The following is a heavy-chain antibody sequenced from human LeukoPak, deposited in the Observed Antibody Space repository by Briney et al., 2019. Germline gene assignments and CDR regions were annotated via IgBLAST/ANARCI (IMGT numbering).Heavy chain of an antibody. CDR2: ISSSSSYI. J-gene: IGHJ4*02. Sequence: GGSLRLSCAASGFTFSSYSMNWVGQAPGKGLEWVTAISSSSSYIYYADSVKGRFTISIDNAKNSLYLQMNSLRAEDTAVYYCAHLSSGYWGQGTLVTVSS. CDR3: AHLSSGY. V-gene: IGHV3-21*01. D-gene: IGHD3-16*02. CDR1: GFTFSSYS.